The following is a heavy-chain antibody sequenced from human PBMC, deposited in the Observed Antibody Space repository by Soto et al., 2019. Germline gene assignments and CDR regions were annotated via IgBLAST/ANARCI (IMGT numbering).Heavy chain of an antibody. J-gene: IGHJ4*02. CDR2: IIPIFGTA. Sequence: SVKVSCKASGVAFSSYAISWVRQAPGQGLEWMGGIIPIFGTANYAQKFQGRVTITADESTSTAYIELSSLRTEHKAVYYCASWGDTDMVPGVFDYRAQGTLVTVSS. V-gene: IGHV1-69*13. D-gene: IGHD5-18*01. CDR3: ASWGDTDMVPGVFDY. CDR1: GVAFSSYA.